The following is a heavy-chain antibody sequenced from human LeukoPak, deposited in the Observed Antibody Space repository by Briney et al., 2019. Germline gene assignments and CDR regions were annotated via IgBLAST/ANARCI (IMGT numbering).Heavy chain of an antibody. Sequence: PGGSLRLSCAASGFTFSTYEMNWVRQAPGKGLEWVSYISTRATTIYYADSVKGRFTISRDNAKNSLYLQMNSLRAEDTAVYYCARLTWLDFDYWGQGTLVTVSS. V-gene: IGHV3-48*03. CDR1: GFTFSTYE. CDR2: ISTRATTI. J-gene: IGHJ4*02. D-gene: IGHD6-19*01. CDR3: ARLTWLDFDY.